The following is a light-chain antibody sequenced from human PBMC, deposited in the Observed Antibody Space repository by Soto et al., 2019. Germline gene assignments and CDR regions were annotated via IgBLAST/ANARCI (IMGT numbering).Light chain of an antibody. J-gene: IGLJ2*01. Sequence: QSVLTQPPSVSGAPGQRVTISCTGSSSNIGAGYDVQWYQQLPGAAPKLLIFGNSNRLSGVPDRFSGSRSGTSASLAITGLQAEDEADYFCQSYDISLSVSVIFGGGTKLTVL. V-gene: IGLV1-40*01. CDR3: QSYDISLSVSVI. CDR1: SSNIGAGYD. CDR2: GNS.